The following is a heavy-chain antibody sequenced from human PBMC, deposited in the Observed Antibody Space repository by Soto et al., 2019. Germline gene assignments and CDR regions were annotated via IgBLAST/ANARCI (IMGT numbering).Heavy chain of an antibody. CDR2: IIPILGIA. J-gene: IGHJ6*02. CDR3: ARGGDYGYYYGMDV. D-gene: IGHD4-17*01. Sequence: QVRLVQSGAEVKKPGSSVKVSCKASGGTFSSYTISWVRQAPGQGLEWMGRIIPILGIANYAQKFQGRVTITADKSTSTAYMELSSLRSEDTAVYYCARGGDYGYYYGMDVWGQGTTVTVSS. CDR1: GGTFSSYT. V-gene: IGHV1-69*02.